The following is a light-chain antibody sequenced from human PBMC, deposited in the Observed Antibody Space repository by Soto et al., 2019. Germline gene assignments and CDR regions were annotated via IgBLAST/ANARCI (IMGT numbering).Light chain of an antibody. V-gene: IGKV3-20*01. CDR2: GAS. CDR3: HQYGSSPPT. CDR1: QTITRYY. J-gene: IGKJ2*01. Sequence: EIVLTQSPATLSLSPGERATLSCRASQTITRYYLAWYQQKPGQAPRLLIYGASSRATGIPDRFSGSGSGTDFPLTISGLEPEDFGVYYCHQYGSSPPTFGQGTKLEIK.